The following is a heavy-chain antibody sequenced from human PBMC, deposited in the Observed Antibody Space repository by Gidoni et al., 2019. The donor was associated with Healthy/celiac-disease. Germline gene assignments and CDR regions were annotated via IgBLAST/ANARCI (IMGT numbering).Heavy chain of an antibody. D-gene: IGHD2-21*01. Sequence: EVQLVESGGGLVQPGGSLRLSCAASGFTFSRYEMNWVRQAPGKGLEWVSYISSSGSTRYYADSVKGRFTISRDNAKNSLYLQMNSRRAEDTAVYYCARAGKTYCGGDCYPGGAFDIWGQGTMVTVSS. V-gene: IGHV3-48*03. J-gene: IGHJ3*02. CDR1: GFTFSRYE. CDR2: ISSSGSTR. CDR3: ARAGKTYCGGDCYPGGAFDI.